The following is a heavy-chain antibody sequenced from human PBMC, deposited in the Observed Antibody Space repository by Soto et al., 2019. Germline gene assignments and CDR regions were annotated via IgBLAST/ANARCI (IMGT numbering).Heavy chain of an antibody. CDR1: GFTFSSYS. V-gene: IGHV3-48*01. D-gene: IGHD2-2*01. CDR3: ARASPSAYYYYYMDV. J-gene: IGHJ6*03. CDR2: ISSSGNTI. Sequence: GGSLRLSCAASGFTFSSYSMNWVRQAPGKGLEWVSYISSSGNTIYYADSMKGRFTISRDNAKNSLYLQVSSLRAEDTAVYFCARASPSAYYYYYMDVWGKGTTVTAP.